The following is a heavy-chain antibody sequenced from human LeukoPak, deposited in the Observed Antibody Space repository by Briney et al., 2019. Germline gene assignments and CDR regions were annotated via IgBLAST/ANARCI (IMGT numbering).Heavy chain of an antibody. Sequence: ASVKVSCKASGYTFNSYGITWVRQAPGQGLEWMGWISAYNGNTNYAQRLQGRVTMTTDTSTSTAYMELRSLRSDDTAVYYCARVLFGQQLSPYYFDYWGQGTLVTVSS. CDR1: GYTFNSYG. CDR3: ARVLFGQQLSPYYFDY. CDR2: ISAYNGNT. V-gene: IGHV1-18*01. D-gene: IGHD6-13*01. J-gene: IGHJ4*02.